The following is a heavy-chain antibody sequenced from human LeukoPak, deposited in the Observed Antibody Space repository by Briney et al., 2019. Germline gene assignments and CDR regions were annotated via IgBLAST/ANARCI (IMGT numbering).Heavy chain of an antibody. V-gene: IGHV1-8*01. CDR1: GYTFTSYE. D-gene: IGHD3-22*01. Sequence: GASVKVSCKASGYTFTSYEINWVRQATGQGLEWMGWMNPDSGDTAYAQKFQGRITMTRSTSITTAYMELSSLRSEDTAVYYCGRGLGSYDSSELTWPMISLWGQGTQVTVSS. J-gene: IGHJ4*02. CDR2: MNPDSGDT. CDR3: GRGLGSYDSSELTWPMISL.